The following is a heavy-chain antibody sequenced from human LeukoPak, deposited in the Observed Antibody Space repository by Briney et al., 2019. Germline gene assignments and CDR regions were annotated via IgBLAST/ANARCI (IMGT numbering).Heavy chain of an antibody. CDR2: ISSGIIYT. Sequence: GGSLRLSCAASGFTFSDYYMSWIRQAPGKGLEWVSFISSGIIYTNYADSVKGRFTISRDNSKNTLHLQMNSLRAEDTAVYYCAKARIVVIPPADALDVWGQGTLVTVSS. V-gene: IGHV3-11*05. J-gene: IGHJ3*01. CDR3: AKARIVVIPPADALDV. CDR1: GFTFSDYY. D-gene: IGHD3-22*01.